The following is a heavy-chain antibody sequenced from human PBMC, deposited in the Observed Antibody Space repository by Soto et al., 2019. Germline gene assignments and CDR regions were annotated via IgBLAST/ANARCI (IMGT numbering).Heavy chain of an antibody. J-gene: IGHJ6*02. CDR1: GYTLTELS. V-gene: IGHV1-24*01. CDR3: ATDRARGCGGDCYSLGGMDV. CDR2: FDPEDGET. D-gene: IGHD2-21*02. Sequence: ASVKVSCKVSGYTLTELSMHWVRQAPGKGLEWKGGFDPEDGETIYAQKFQGRVTMTEDTSTYTAYMELSSLRSEDTAVYYCATDRARGCGGDCYSLGGMDVWGQGTTVTVSS.